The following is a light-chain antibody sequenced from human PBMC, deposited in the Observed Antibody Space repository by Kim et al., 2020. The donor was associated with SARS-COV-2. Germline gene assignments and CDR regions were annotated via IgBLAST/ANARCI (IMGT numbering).Light chain of an antibody. Sequence: GQRATTSCSGSSFNIGNNYVCWYQQLSGMAPKLLVYRTSQRPSGVPDRFSGSKSGSSASLAIGGLRSEDEADYYCATWDDSLSTPVFGGGTQLTVL. CDR2: RTS. CDR3: ATWDDSLSTPV. V-gene: IGLV1-47*01. J-gene: IGLJ7*01. CDR1: SFNIGNNY.